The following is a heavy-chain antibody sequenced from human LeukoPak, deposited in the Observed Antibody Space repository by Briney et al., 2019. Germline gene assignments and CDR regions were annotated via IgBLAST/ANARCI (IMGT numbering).Heavy chain of an antibody. CDR1: GGSFSGYY. J-gene: IGHJ4*02. D-gene: IGHD6-13*01. V-gene: IGHV4-34*01. CDR3: ARERGEAAAGTLDY. CDR2: INHSGST. Sequence: SETLSLTCAVYGGSFSGYYWSWIRQPPGKGLEWIGEINHSGSTNYNPSPKSRVTISVDTSKNRFSLKLSSVTAADTAVYYCARERGEAAAGTLDYWGQGTLVTVSS.